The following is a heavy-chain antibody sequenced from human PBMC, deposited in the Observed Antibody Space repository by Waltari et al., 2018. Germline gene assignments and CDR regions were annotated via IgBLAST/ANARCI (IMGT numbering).Heavy chain of an antibody. CDR2: INHSGST. V-gene: IGHV4-34*01. Sequence: QVQLQQWGAGLLKPSETLSLTCAVYGGSFSGYYWSWIRQPPGKGLEWIGEINHSGSTNYNPSLKSRVTISVDTSKNQFSLKLSSVTAADTAVYYCVRVRVFGYYDSSGYGYWGQGTLVTVSS. CDR1: GGSFSGYY. D-gene: IGHD3-22*01. CDR3: VRVRVFGYYDSSGYGY. J-gene: IGHJ4*02.